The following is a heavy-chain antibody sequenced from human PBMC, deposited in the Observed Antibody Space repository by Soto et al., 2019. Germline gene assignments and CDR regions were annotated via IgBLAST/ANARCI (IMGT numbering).Heavy chain of an antibody. J-gene: IGHJ4*02. V-gene: IGHV4-34*01. CDR3: ARGRGYDLAFDY. Sequence: PEETLSLTCVPYDASFNGYDWSCSRQPPGKGLEWIGEINHSGSTNYNPSLKSRVTISVDTSKNQFALKLSSVTAADTAVYYCARGRGYDLAFDYWGQGTLVTVSS. D-gene: IGHD5-12*01. CDR2: INHSGST. CDR1: DASFNGYD.